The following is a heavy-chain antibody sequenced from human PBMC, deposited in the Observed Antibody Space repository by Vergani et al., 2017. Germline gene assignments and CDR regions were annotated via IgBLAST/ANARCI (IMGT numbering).Heavy chain of an antibody. CDR2: IYYSGST. J-gene: IGHJ6*02. CDR1: GGSISSYY. V-gene: IGHV4-59*01. D-gene: IGHD2-15*01. Sequence: QVQLQESGPGLVKPSETLSLTCTVSGGSISSYYWSWIRQPPGKGLEWIGYIYYSGSTNYNPSLKSRVTISVDTSKNQFSLKLSSVTAADTAVYYCARWVDRYYYYGMDVWGQ. CDR3: ARWVDRYYYYGMDV.